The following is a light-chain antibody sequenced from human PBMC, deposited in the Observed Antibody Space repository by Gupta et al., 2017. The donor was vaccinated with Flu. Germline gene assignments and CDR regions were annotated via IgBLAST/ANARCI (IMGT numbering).Light chain of an antibody. CDR2: EDI. J-gene: IGLJ3*02. V-gene: IGLV1-51*01. Sequence: QSVLTQPTSVSAAPGQKVALACSGSSSNIENNFVSWYQHIPGTSPNLLIYEDIKRPSGIPDRFSASKSGTSATLAITGLQTGDEADYYCWTWDNNVRAWVFGGGTKVTVL. CDR3: WTWDNNVRAWV. CDR1: SSNIENNF.